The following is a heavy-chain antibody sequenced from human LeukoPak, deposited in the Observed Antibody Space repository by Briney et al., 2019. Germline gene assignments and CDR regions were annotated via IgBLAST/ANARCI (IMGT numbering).Heavy chain of an antibody. CDR2: ISGSGGST. CDR1: GFTFSSYA. D-gene: IGHD2-2*01. CDR3: AKVVAMAQDYFDY. Sequence: PGGSLRLSCAASGFTFSSYAMSWVRQAPGKGLEWVSAISGSGGSTYYGDSVKGRFTISRDNSKNTLYLQMNSLRAEDTAVYYCAKVVAMAQDYFDYWGQGTLVTVSS. V-gene: IGHV3-23*01. J-gene: IGHJ4*02.